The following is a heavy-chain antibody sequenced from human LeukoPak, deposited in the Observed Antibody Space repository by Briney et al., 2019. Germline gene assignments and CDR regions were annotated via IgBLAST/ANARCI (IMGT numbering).Heavy chain of an antibody. Sequence: ASVKVSCKASGYTFTSYGISWVRQAPGQGLEWMGWISAYNGNTNYAQKLQGGVTMTTDTSTSTAYMELRSLRSDDTAVYYCARGVVRGVITPNWFDPWGQGTLVTVSS. CDR3: ARGVVRGVITPNWFDP. J-gene: IGHJ5*02. D-gene: IGHD3-10*01. V-gene: IGHV1-18*01. CDR2: ISAYNGNT. CDR1: GYTFTSYG.